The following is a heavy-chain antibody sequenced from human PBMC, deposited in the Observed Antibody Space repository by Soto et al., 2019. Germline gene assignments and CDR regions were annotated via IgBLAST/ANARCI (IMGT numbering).Heavy chain of an antibody. Sequence: ASVKVSCKASGYTFTSYGISWVRQAPGQGLEWMGWISAYNGNTNYAQKLQGRVTMTTDTSTSTAYMELRSLRSDDTAVYYCARGKTLAYSSSWYAPRNFDYWGQGTLVTVSS. CDR1: GYTFTSYG. CDR3: ARGKTLAYSSSWYAPRNFDY. D-gene: IGHD6-13*01. V-gene: IGHV1-18*01. CDR2: ISAYNGNT. J-gene: IGHJ4*02.